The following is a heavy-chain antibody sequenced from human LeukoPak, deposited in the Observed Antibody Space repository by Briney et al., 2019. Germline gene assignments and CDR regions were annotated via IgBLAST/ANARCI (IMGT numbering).Heavy chain of an antibody. CDR1: GFTLYVYV. Sequence: PGGSLRLSSADSGFTLYVYVICSVRQAPGKGLEWVSVLYSDGSAYYADSVEGRFTIARDNSKNTLYLQMHSLRAEDTAIYYCTRLSNSSWYGHWGQGTLVTVSS. CDR2: LYSDGSA. V-gene: IGHV3-53*01. J-gene: IGHJ5*02. D-gene: IGHD2/OR15-2a*01. CDR3: TRLSNSSWYGH.